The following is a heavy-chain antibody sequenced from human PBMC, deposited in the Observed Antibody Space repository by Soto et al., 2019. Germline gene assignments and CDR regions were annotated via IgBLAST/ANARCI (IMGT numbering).Heavy chain of an antibody. CDR3: ARERGTNAGIVGATTSPIDY. D-gene: IGHD1-26*01. CDR1: GGSISSGGYY. CDR2: IYYSGST. V-gene: IGHV4-31*03. J-gene: IGHJ4*02. Sequence: QVQLQESGPGLVKPSQTLSLTCTVSGGSISSGGYYWSWIRQHPGKGLECIGYIYYSGSTYYNPSLKSRVTISVDTSKNQFSLKLSSVTAADTAVYYCARERGTNAGIVGATTSPIDYWGQGTLVTVSS.